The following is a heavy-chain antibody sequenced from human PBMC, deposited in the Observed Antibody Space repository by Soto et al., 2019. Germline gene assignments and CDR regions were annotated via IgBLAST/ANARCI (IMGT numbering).Heavy chain of an antibody. D-gene: IGHD4-17*01. CDR2: IYPGDSDT. Sequence: GASLKISCKASGYSLTTYWIGWVRQMPGKGLEWMGIIYPGDSDTRYSPSFQGQVTISADKSISTAYLQWSSLKASDTAMYYCARSENTVNSYFYYYGMDVWGQGTTVTVSS. V-gene: IGHV5-51*01. CDR3: ARSENTVNSYFYYYGMDV. J-gene: IGHJ6*02. CDR1: GYSLTTYW.